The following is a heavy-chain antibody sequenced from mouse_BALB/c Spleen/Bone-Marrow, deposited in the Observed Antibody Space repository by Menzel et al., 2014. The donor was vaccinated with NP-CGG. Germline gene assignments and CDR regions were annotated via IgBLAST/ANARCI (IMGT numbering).Heavy chain of an antibody. V-gene: IGHV1-28*01. D-gene: IGHD2-4*01. CDR1: GYSFTSYY. CDR2: IDPFNGVT. J-gene: IGHJ3*01. Sequence: VHVKQSGPELMKPGASVKISCKASGYSFTSYYIHWVKQNHGKSLEWIGYIDPFNGVTIYNQKFKGKATLTADKSSSTAYMHLSSLTSEDSAVYYCARRVITTGPGFAYWGQGTLVTVSA. CDR3: ARRVITTGPGFAY.